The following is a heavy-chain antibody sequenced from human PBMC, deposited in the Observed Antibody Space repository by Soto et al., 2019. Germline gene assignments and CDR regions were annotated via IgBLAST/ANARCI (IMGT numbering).Heavy chain of an antibody. CDR2: IKSKTDGGTT. CDR1: GFTFSNAW. Sequence: GESLKISCAASGFTFSNAWMSWVRQAPGKGLEWVGRIKSKTDGGTTDYAAPVKGRFTISRDDSKNTLYLQMNSLKTEDTAVYYCTTDLYYDILTGYRLDYWGQGTLVTVSS. D-gene: IGHD3-9*01. CDR3: TTDLYYDILTGYRLDY. V-gene: IGHV3-15*01. J-gene: IGHJ4*02.